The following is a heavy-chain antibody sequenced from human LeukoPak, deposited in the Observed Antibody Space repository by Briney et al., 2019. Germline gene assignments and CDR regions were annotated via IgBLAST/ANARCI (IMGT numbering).Heavy chain of an antibody. CDR3: AKTVRSSSKYYYYMDV. V-gene: IGHV3-23*01. D-gene: IGHD6-6*01. CDR1: GFTFSSYS. J-gene: IGHJ6*03. Sequence: GGSLRLSCAASGFTFSSYSMNWVRQAPGKGLEWVSAISGSGGSTYYADSVKGRFTISRDNSKNTLYLQMNSLRAEDTAVYYCAKTVRSSSKYYYYMDVWGKGTTVTVSS. CDR2: ISGSGGST.